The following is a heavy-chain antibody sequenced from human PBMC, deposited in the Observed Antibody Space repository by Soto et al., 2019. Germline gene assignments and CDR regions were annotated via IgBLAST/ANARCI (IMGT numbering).Heavy chain of an antibody. J-gene: IGHJ4*02. Sequence: VHLQQWGAGLLRPSETLSLTCTVSGESFSGYYWSWIRQSPEKGLEWIGEVYESGETKYNPSLKSRVTISDDPSMNQFSLRMRSMTAADTAVYYCARGFSNSITTRFDSWGQGTLITVSS. CDR1: GESFSGYY. V-gene: IGHV4-34*01. CDR3: ARGFSNSITTRFDS. CDR2: VYESGET. D-gene: IGHD4-4*01.